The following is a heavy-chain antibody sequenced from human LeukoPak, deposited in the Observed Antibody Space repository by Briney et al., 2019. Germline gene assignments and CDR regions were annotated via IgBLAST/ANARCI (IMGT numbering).Heavy chain of an antibody. V-gene: IGHV3-23*01. Sequence: GGSLRLSCAASGFTFSSYWMSWIRQAPGKGLEWVSAISGSGGSTYYADSVKGRFTISRDNSKNTLYLQMNSLRAEDTAVYYCAKDKTYYYDSSGYRGADNWFDPWGQGTLVTVSS. CDR2: ISGSGGST. CDR3: AKDKTYYYDSSGYRGADNWFDP. D-gene: IGHD3-22*01. J-gene: IGHJ5*02. CDR1: GFTFSSYW.